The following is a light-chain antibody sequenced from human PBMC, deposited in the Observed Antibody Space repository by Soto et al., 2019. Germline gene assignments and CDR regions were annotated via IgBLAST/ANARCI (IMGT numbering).Light chain of an antibody. CDR2: GAS. CDR3: QQYGGSPGT. J-gene: IGKJ1*01. CDR1: QSVSSY. V-gene: IGKV3-20*01. Sequence: EIGLTQSPATLSLSPGNRDTLSCRASQSVSSYLAWYQHKPGQAPRLLIYGASTRATGVPDRFSGSGSGTDFTLTISRLEPEDFAFYYCQQYGGSPGTFGQGTKVDIK.